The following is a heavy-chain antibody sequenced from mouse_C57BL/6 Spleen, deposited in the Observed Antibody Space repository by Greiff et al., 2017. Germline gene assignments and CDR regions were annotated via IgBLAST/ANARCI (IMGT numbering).Heavy chain of an antibody. CDR3: SRFYCGSRYFDV. J-gene: IGHJ1*03. Sequence: QVQLQQSGAELVKPGASVKISCKASGYAFSSYWMNWVKQRPGKGLEWIGQIYPGDGDTNYNGKFKGKATLTAAKSSSTAYMQHSSLTSVDSAVYVSSRFYCGSRYFDVWGTGTTVTVSS. D-gene: IGHD1-1*01. V-gene: IGHV1-80*01. CDR2: IYPGDGDT. CDR1: GYAFSSYW.